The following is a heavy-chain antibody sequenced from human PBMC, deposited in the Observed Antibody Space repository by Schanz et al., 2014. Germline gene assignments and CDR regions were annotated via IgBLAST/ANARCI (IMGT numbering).Heavy chain of an antibody. CDR2: VTWDGGST. V-gene: IGHV3-43D*03. D-gene: IGHD2-2*01. Sequence: EVQLVESGGVVVQPGGSLRLSCAASGFTFDNYAMHWVRQAPGKGLEWVSLVTWDGGSTHYADSVKGRFTISRDNSKNSLYLQMNSLRAEDTALYYCAKEGHCSGISCPHYYYGMDVWGQGTTVTVSS. J-gene: IGHJ6*02. CDR1: GFTFDNYA. CDR3: AKEGHCSGISCPHYYYGMDV.